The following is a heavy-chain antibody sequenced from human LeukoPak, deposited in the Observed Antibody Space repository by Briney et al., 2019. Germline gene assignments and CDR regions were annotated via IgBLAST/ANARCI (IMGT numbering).Heavy chain of an antibody. V-gene: IGHV3-53*01. CDR3: ARVDTAMYYYYGMDV. D-gene: IGHD5-18*01. CDR2: IYSGGST. CDR1: GFTVSSNY. J-gene: IGHJ6*02. Sequence: GGSLRLSRAASGFTVSSNYMSWVRQAPGKGLEWVSVIYSGGSTYYADSVKGRFTISRDNSKNTLYLQMNSLRAEDTAVYYCARVDTAMYYYYGMDVWGQGTTVTVSS.